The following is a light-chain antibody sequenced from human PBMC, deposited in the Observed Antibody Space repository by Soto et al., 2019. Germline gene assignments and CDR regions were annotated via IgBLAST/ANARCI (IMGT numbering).Light chain of an antibody. CDR1: QSISSW. Sequence: DIQMTQSPSTLSASVGDRVTITCRASQSISSWLAWYQQKPGKAPKLLIYDASSLESGVPSRFSGSGSGTEFTLTISSLQSEDFAGCYCQQYNKGPPWTFGQGTKADIK. V-gene: IGKV1-5*01. CDR3: QQYNKGPPWT. CDR2: DAS. J-gene: IGKJ1*01.